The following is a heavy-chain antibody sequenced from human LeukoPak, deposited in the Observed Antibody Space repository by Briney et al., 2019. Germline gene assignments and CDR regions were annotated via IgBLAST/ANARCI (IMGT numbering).Heavy chain of an antibody. D-gene: IGHD6-19*01. Sequence: SETLSLTCTVSGGSISSYYWSWIRQPPGKGLEWIGYIYYGGSTNYNPSLRSRVTISVDTSKNQFSLKLTSVTAADTAVYYCARDFYRSGWTRFDSWGQGTLVTVSS. J-gene: IGHJ4*02. CDR3: ARDFYRSGWTRFDS. CDR1: GGSISSYY. CDR2: IYYGGST. V-gene: IGHV4-59*12.